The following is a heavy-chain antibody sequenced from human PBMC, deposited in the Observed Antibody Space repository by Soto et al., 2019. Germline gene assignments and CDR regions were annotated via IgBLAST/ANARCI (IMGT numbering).Heavy chain of an antibody. Sequence: PGESLKISCKGSGYSFTSYWIGWVRQMPGKGLEWMGIIYPGDSDTRYSPSFQGQVTISADKSISTAYLQWSSLKASDTAMYYCARHAYDFWSGYSRGYYYYGMDVWGQGTTVTVSS. CDR3: ARHAYDFWSGYSRGYYYYGMDV. CDR1: GYSFTSYW. CDR2: IYPGDSDT. D-gene: IGHD3-3*01. J-gene: IGHJ6*02. V-gene: IGHV5-51*01.